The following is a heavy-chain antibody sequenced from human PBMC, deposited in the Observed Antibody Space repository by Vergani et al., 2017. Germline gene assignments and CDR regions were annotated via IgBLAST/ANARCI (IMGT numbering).Heavy chain of an antibody. Sequence: QVQLVPSGAEVKKPGASVKVSCKASGYTFTSYYMHWVRQAPGQGLEWMGIINPSGGSTSYAQKFQGRVTMTRDTSTSTVYMELSSLRSEDTAVYYCARDGGYYYDSSGYPEYFQHWGQGTLVTVSS. V-gene: IGHV1-46*01. CDR1: GYTFTSYY. CDR2: INPSGGST. J-gene: IGHJ1*01. CDR3: ARDGGYYYDSSGYPEYFQH. D-gene: IGHD3-22*01.